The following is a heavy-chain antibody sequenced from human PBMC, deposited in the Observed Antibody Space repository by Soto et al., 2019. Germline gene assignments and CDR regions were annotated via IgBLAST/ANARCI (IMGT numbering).Heavy chain of an antibody. Sequence: SETLSLTCTASGGSVSSGSYYWSWIRQPPGKGLEWIGYMYYSGSTNYNPSLKSRVTISLDTSKNQFSLKLSSVTAADTAVYFCARTRDFWSGNDAFDIWGQGTMVTVS. J-gene: IGHJ3*02. CDR2: MYYSGST. CDR3: ARTRDFWSGNDAFDI. V-gene: IGHV4-61*01. CDR1: GGSVSSGSYY. D-gene: IGHD3-3*01.